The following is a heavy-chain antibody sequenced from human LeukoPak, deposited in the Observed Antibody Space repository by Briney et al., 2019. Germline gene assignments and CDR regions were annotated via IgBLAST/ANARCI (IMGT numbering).Heavy chain of an antibody. D-gene: IGHD2-15*01. J-gene: IGHJ3*02. Sequence: GESLKISCTGSGYRFTSYWIAWGRPMPGKGLEWMGIIYPGDSDTRYSRSFQGQVTISADKSISTAYLQWNNLKASDTAMYYCAGQDIVVVATATRAFDIWGQGTMVTASS. CDR3: AGQDIVVVATATRAFDI. V-gene: IGHV5-51*01. CDR2: IYPGDSDT. CDR1: GYRFTSYW.